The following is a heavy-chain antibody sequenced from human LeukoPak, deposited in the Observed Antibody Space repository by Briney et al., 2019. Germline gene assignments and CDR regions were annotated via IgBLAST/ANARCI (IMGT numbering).Heavy chain of an antibody. CDR1: GGSISSYY. Sequence: PSETLSLTCTVSGGSISSYYWSWIRQPPGKGLEWIGYISYSGSTNYNPSLKTRGTISVDTSKNHFSLKLRSVTAAATAVYYCARDRGNSGAAYFDYWGQGTLVSVSS. V-gene: IGHV4-59*01. D-gene: IGHD4-23*01. J-gene: IGHJ4*02. CDR3: ARDRGNSGAAYFDY. CDR2: ISYSGST.